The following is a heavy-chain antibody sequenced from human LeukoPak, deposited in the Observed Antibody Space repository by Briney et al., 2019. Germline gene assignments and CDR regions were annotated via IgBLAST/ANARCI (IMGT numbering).Heavy chain of an antibody. CDR1: GYTFTSYY. D-gene: IGHD3-22*01. Sequence: ASVKVSCKASGYTFTSYYMHWVRQAPGQGLEWMGIINPSGGSTSYAQKFQGRVTMTRDTSTSTVYMELSSLGSEDTAVYYCARAPVHYYDSSGYYYYFDYWGQGTLVTVSS. CDR3: ARAPVHYYDSSGYYYYFDY. CDR2: INPSGGST. J-gene: IGHJ4*02. V-gene: IGHV1-46*01.